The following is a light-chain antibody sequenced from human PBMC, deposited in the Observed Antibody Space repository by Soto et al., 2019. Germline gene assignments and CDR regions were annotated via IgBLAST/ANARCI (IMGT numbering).Light chain of an antibody. Sequence: VMTQSQATLSVSPGERATLFCRARQGVSSNLAWYQQKLGEAPSPPVYGASTRATGISARFSRSGSRTKFTHSISSLQPDHFATFYCQQYNSYSFGQGTKVDI. V-gene: IGKV3-15*01. CDR1: QGVSSN. J-gene: IGKJ1*01. CDR3: QQYNSYS. CDR2: GAS.